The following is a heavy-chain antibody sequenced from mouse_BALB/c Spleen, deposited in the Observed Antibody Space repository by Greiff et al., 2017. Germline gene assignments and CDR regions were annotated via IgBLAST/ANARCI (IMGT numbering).Heavy chain of an antibody. CDR2: INPDSSTI. CDR3: ARRGHYYGYGFAY. J-gene: IGHJ3*01. Sequence: EVKLEESGGGLVQPGGSLKLSCAASGFAFSRYWMSWVRQAPGKGLEWIGEINPDSSTINYTPSLKDKFIISRDNAKNTLYLQMSKVRSEDTALYYCARRGHYYGYGFAYWGQGTLVTVSA. V-gene: IGHV4-1*02. D-gene: IGHD1-2*01. CDR1: GFAFSRYW.